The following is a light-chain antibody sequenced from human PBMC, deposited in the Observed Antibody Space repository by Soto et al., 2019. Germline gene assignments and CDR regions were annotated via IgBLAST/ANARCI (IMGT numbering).Light chain of an antibody. V-gene: IGKV3-11*01. CDR3: QQRTNWPPT. Sequence: EIVLTQSPATLSLSPGERVTLSCRASQSVDNHLAWYQQKPGQAPRLLIYDVSSRAAGIPGRFSGSGSGTDFTLTISSLELVDFAVYYCQQRTNWPPTFGQGTRLEI. CDR2: DVS. CDR1: QSVDNH. J-gene: IGKJ5*01.